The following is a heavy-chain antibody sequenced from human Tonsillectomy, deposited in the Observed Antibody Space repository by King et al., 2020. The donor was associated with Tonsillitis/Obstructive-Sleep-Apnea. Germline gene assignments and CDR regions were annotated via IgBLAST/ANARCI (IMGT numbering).Heavy chain of an antibody. CDR1: GFTFSSYA. V-gene: IGHV3-30*04. CDR2: ISYDGSNK. J-gene: IGHJ4*02. D-gene: IGHD2-21*01. CDR3: ARERGIPLDY. Sequence: QLVQSGGGVVQPGRSLRLSCAASGFTFSSYAMHWVRQAPGKGLEWVAVISYDGSNKYYADSVKGRFTISRDNSKNTLYLQMNSLRVEDTAAYYCARERGIPLDYWGQGPLVTVSS.